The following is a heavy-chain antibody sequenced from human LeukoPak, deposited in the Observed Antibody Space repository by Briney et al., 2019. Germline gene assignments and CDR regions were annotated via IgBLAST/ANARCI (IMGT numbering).Heavy chain of an antibody. CDR1: GLTFSSYW. CDR2: ITSDGSST. J-gene: IGHJ4*02. CDR3: ARAVGNSEDFDY. V-gene: IGHV3-74*01. Sequence: GGSLRLSCAASGLTFSSYWMHWVRHAPGKGLVWVSLITSDGSSTSYPHSVKGLFTISRDNAKNTLYLQMNSLRAEDTAVYYCARAVGNSEDFDYWGQGTLVTVSS. D-gene: IGHD4-23*01.